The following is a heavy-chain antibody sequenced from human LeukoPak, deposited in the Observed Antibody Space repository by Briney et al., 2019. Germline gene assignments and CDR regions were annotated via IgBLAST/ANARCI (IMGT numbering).Heavy chain of an antibody. D-gene: IGHD1-7*01. V-gene: IGHV3-7*01. Sequence: SGGSLRLSCAASGFTFSKSWTSWLRQTPEKGLEWVANIKEDGSAKYYVDSVKGRFTISRDNAKNSLYLQMNSLRAEDTAVYFCARGAPLTGTKYALEYWGQGTLVTVSS. CDR2: IKEDGSAK. J-gene: IGHJ4*02. CDR1: GFTFSKSW. CDR3: ARGAPLTGTKYALEY.